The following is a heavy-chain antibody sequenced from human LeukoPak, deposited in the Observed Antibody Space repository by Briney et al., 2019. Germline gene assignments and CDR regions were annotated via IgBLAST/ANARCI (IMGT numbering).Heavy chain of an antibody. J-gene: IGHJ6*02. D-gene: IGHD3-3*01. V-gene: IGHV3-7*01. Sequence: PGGSLRLSCAASGFTFSSYWMSWVRQAPGKGLEWVANIKQDGSEKYYVDSVKGRFTISRDNAKNSLYLQMNSLRAEDTAVYYCARDRSQYDFWSGLYYYGMDVWGQGTTVTVSS. CDR2: IKQDGSEK. CDR1: GFTFSSYW. CDR3: ARDRSQYDFWSGLYYYGMDV.